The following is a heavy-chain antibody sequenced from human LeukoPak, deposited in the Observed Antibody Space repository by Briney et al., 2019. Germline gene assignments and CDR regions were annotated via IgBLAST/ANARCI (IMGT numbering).Heavy chain of an antibody. V-gene: IGHV3-23*01. Sequence: PGVSQRLPCAASGFTFGSYAMYWVRQAPGKGLEWVSCISGSGGSTLYADSVKRRFTISRDNSENTVYLQMNSLRADDTSVYHCAKTTAGYGSGRYPGWPVDYWGQGTLVTVSS. J-gene: IGHJ4*02. CDR3: AKTTAGYGSGRYPGWPVDY. D-gene: IGHD6-19*01. CDR2: ISGSGGST. CDR1: GFTFGSYA.